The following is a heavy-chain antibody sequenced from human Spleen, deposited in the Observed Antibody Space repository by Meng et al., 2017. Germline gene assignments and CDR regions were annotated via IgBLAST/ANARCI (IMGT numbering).Heavy chain of an antibody. CDR1: GGSFSGYY. Sequence: VPLQQWGAGLLKPSETLSLTCAVYGGSFSGYYWSWIRQPPGKGLEWIGEINHSGSTNYNPSLKSRVTISVDTSKNQFSLKLSSVTAADTAVYYCASMRCSSTSCYRYYYYGMDVWGQGTMVTVSS. V-gene: IGHV4-34*01. CDR2: INHSGST. J-gene: IGHJ6*02. D-gene: IGHD2-2*01. CDR3: ASMRCSSTSCYRYYYYGMDV.